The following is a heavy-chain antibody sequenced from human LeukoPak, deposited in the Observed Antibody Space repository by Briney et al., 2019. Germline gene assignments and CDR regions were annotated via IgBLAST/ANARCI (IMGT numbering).Heavy chain of an antibody. D-gene: IGHD3-22*01. Sequence: ASVKVSCKASGYTFTSYDINWVRQATGQGLEWMGWMNPNSGNTGYAQNLEGRVTLTRDTSTNIAYMELRSLKSEDTAVYFCARGMFDNSGHYYFYYALDVWGQGTTVTVSS. V-gene: IGHV1-8*01. CDR2: MNPNSGNT. CDR1: GYTFTSYD. J-gene: IGHJ6*02. CDR3: ARGMFDNSGHYYFYYALDV.